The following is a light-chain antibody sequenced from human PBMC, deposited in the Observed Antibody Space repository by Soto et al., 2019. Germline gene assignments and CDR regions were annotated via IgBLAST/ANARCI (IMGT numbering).Light chain of an antibody. J-gene: IGLJ3*02. V-gene: IGLV2-14*01. CDR3: SSFTRSSTWL. CDR1: SSDVGGYNY. CDR2: EVN. Sequence: QAASVSGSPGQSITISCTGTSSDVGGYNYVSWYQQHPGKAPKLMIYEVNNRPSGVSNRFSGSKSGNTASLTISGLQAEDGAGYYCSSFTRSSTWLFGGGTKLTVL.